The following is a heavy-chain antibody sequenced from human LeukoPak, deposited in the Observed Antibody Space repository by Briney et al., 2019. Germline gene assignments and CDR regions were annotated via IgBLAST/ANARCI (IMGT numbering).Heavy chain of an antibody. Sequence: SETLSLTCAVYGGSFSGYYWSWIRQPPGKGLEWIGEINHSGSTNYNPSLKSRVTISVDTSKNQFSLKLSSVTAADTAVYYCARGPLGYCSSTSCPNWFDPWGQGTLVTVSS. CDR1: GGSFSGYY. CDR3: ARGPLGYCSSTSCPNWFDP. D-gene: IGHD2-2*01. J-gene: IGHJ5*02. V-gene: IGHV4-34*01. CDR2: INHSGST.